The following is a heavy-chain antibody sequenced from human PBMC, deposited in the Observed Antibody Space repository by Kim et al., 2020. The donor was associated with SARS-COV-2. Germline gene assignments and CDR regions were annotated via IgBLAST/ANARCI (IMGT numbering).Heavy chain of an antibody. CDR3: ARVDGYDFDH. CDR2: GTT. V-gene: IGHV4-30-2*01. Sequence: GTTYYNPALKGRVTVSGDRSTSQFSLNVTSVTAADTAVYYCARVDGYDFDHWGQGTLVPVSS. J-gene: IGHJ4*02. D-gene: IGHD5-12*01.